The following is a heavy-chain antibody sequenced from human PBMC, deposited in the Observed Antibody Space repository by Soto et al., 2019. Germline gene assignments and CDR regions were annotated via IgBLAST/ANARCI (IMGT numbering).Heavy chain of an antibody. J-gene: IGHJ4*02. Sequence: ASVKVYCRSSGGTFISHGISWVRQAPGQGLEWMGGIIPIFGTANYAQKFQGRVTITADESTSTAYMELSSLRSEDTAVYYCVRVIADFDYWGQGTLVTVSS. CDR3: VRVIADFDY. V-gene: IGHV1-69*13. D-gene: IGHD3-22*01. CDR1: GGTFISHG. CDR2: IIPIFGTA.